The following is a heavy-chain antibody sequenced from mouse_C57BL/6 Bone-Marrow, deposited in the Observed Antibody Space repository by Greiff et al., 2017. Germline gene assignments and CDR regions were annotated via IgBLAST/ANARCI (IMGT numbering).Heavy chain of an antibody. CDR2: IWSGGST. J-gene: IGHJ2*01. V-gene: IGHV2-2*01. Sequence: QVQLQQSGPGLVQPSQSLSITCTVSGFSLTSYGVHWVRQSPGKGLEWLGVIWSGGSTDYHAAFISRLSISKDNAKSQVFFKMNSLQADDTAIYYCARNWRYNGRYFDYWGQGTTLTVSS. CDR3: ARNWRYNGRYFDY. CDR1: GFSLTSYG. D-gene: IGHD2-12*01.